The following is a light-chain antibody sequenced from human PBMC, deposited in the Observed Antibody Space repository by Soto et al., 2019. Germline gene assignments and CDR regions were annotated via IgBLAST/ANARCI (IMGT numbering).Light chain of an antibody. J-gene: IGLJ2*01. CDR2: EVN. V-gene: IGLV2-23*02. CDR3: CSYAGGPTL. CDR1: SNDVGGYNL. Sequence: QSAPSQPASVSGSPGQSITISCTGTSNDVGGYNLVSWYQQHPGNAPKLVISEVNKRPSGVSDRFSGSKSGNTASLTISGLQAEDEADDYCCSYAGGPTLFGGGTKLTVL.